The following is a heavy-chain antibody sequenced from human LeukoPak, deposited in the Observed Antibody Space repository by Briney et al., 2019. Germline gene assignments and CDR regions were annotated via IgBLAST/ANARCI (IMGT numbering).Heavy chain of an antibody. J-gene: IGHJ2*01. D-gene: IGHD3-16*01. CDR3: ARMITWYFDL. CDR1: RGPISGSSSH. Sequence: PSVSLSLTFAVSRGPISGSSSHWGWIRQPPGKGLQWIGSIYYSGSTYYSPSLKSRVTISVDTSKNQFSLRLSSVTASDTAVYYCARMITWYFDLWGRGTLVTVSS. CDR2: IYYSGST. V-gene: IGHV4-39*01.